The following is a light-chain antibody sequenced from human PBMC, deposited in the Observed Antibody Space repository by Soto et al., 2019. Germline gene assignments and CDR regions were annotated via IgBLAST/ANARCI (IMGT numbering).Light chain of an antibody. CDR1: SSDVGVYNY. CDR3: CSYAGSSLWV. J-gene: IGLJ3*02. CDR2: DVI. V-gene: IGLV2-11*01. Sequence: QSALTQPRSVSGSPGQSVTISCTGTSSDVGVYNYVSWYQQHPGKAPQLVIYDVIKRPSGVPYRFSGSKSGNTASLTISRLQAEDEADYYCCSYAGSSLWVFGGGTKVTVL.